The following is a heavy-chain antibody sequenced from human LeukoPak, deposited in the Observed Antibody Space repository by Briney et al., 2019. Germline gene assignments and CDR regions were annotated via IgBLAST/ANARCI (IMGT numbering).Heavy chain of an antibody. CDR3: AAGSESYDSRGYSYYFDY. V-gene: IGHV4-34*11. Sequence: SETLSLTCAVYGGSFSGYFWSWIRQPPGKGLEWIGSIYYSGSTYKKPSLKSRVTISVDTSKNQFSLKLNSVTAADTAVYYCAAGSESYDSRGYSYYFDYWGQGTLVTVSS. J-gene: IGHJ4*02. D-gene: IGHD3-22*01. CDR1: GGSFSGYF. CDR2: IYYSGST.